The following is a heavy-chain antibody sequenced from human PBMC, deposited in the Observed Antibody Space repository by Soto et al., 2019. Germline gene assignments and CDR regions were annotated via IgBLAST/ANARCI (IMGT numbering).Heavy chain of an antibody. D-gene: IGHD3-3*01. J-gene: IGHJ5*02. CDR3: ARDFNDLWSGNYPNRLDP. CDR1: GFIFSSCS. V-gene: IGHV3-21*01. CDR2: ISTRSSYM. Sequence: GGSLRLSCVASGFIFSSCSMNWVRQAPGKGLEWVSYISTRSSYMYYADSVKGRFTISRDDAKNSVFLQMSSLRADDTAVYYCARDFNDLWSGNYPNRLDPWGQGTLVTVSS.